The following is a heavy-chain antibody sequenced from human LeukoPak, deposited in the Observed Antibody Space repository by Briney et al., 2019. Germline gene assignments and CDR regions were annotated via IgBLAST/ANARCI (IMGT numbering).Heavy chain of an antibody. CDR1: GYTLTELS. CDR3: ATDHYYDSSGYN. D-gene: IGHD3-22*01. V-gene: IGHV1-24*01. J-gene: IGHJ4*02. CDR2: FDPEDGET. Sequence: ALVKVSCKVSGYTLTELSMHWVRQAPGKGLEWMGGFDPEDGETFYAQKFQGRVTMTEDTSTDTAYMELSSLRSEDTAVYYCATDHYYDSSGYNWGQGTLVTVSS.